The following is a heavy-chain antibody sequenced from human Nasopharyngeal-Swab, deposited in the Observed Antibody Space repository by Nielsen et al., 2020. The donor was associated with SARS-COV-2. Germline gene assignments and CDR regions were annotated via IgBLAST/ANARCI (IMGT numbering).Heavy chain of an antibody. D-gene: IGHD5-18*01. CDR3: ARLDRYGEYFQH. J-gene: IGHJ1*01. V-gene: IGHV5-51*01. CDR2: IYPGDSDT. Sequence: VPQMPRKGLEWMGIIYPGDSDTRYSPSFQGQVTMSADKSISTAYLQWSSLKASDTAMYYCARLDRYGEYFQHWGQGTLVTVSS.